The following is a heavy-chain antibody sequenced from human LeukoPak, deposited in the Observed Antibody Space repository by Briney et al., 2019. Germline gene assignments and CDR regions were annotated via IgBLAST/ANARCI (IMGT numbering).Heavy chain of an antibody. J-gene: IGHJ4*02. CDR1: GGSISSGDYY. CDR3: ARINFWSGYFDLDY. Sequence: SETLSLTCTVSGGSISSGDYYWSWIRQPPGKGLEWIGYIYYSGSTNYNPSLKSRVTISVDTSKNQFSLKLSSVTAADTAVYYCARINFWSGYFDLDYWGQGTLVTVSS. V-gene: IGHV4-61*08. D-gene: IGHD3-3*01. CDR2: IYYSGST.